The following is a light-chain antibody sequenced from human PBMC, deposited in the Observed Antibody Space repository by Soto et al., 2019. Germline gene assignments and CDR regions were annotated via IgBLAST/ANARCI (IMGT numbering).Light chain of an antibody. CDR1: QYISNN. CDR2: GAS. J-gene: IGKJ5*01. CDR3: QQYNHWSSIT. Sequence: EIAMTQSPATLSVSLGERATLSCRASQYISNNLAWYQQRPGQAPSLLIYGASTRATGAPSRFSGSGSGTDFLLSISGLQSEDSAVYYCQQYNHWSSITFGQGTRQEIK. V-gene: IGKV3-15*01.